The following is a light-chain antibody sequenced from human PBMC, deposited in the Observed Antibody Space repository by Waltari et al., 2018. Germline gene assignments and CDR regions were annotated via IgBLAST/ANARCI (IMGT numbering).Light chain of an antibody. Sequence: EIVLTQSPGTLSLSPGERATLSCRASQGVRNNYLAWYQQKPGQPPRLLMYETSSRATGIPVRFSGSGSGTDFTLTISRLEPEDFAVYYCQHYGSSPFLTFGGGTKVEIK. CDR1: QGVRNNY. CDR2: ETS. J-gene: IGKJ4*01. V-gene: IGKV3-20*01. CDR3: QHYGSSPFLT.